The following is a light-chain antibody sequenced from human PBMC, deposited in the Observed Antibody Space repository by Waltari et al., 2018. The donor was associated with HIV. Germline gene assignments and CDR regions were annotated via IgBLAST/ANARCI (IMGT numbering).Light chain of an antibody. CDR1: SSNIGAAYD. V-gene: IGLV1-40*01. CDR3: QSYVSSVNVV. Sequence: QSVLTQPPSVSWAPGQTVTISCTGSSSNIGAAYDVHWYQQVPGTAPKLLIYANTNRPSGVPARFAGSKSGTSASLAISGLQTEDEADYYCQSYVSSVNVVFGGGTRVTVL. J-gene: IGLJ3*02. CDR2: ANT.